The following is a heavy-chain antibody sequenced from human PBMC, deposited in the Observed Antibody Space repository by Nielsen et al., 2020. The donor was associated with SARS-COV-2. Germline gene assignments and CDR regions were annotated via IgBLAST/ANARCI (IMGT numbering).Heavy chain of an antibody. D-gene: IGHD3-22*01. Sequence: ASVKVSCKASGYTFTGYYMHWVRQAPGQGLEWMGRINPNSGGTNYAQKFQGRVTMTRDTSISTAYMELSRLRSDDTAVYYCARDAKETFSYDSSGYSLNLHYFDYWGQGTLVTVSS. CDR2: INPNSGGT. J-gene: IGHJ4*02. CDR1: GYTFTGYY. V-gene: IGHV1-2*06. CDR3: ARDAKETFSYDSSGYSLNLHYFDY.